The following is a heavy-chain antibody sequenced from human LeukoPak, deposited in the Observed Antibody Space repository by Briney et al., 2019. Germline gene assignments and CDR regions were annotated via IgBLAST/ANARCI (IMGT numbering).Heavy chain of an antibody. CDR1: GFTFSSYA. V-gene: IGHV3-9*01. Sequence: GGSLRLSCAASGFTFSSYAMTWVRQAPGKGLEWVSGISWNSGSIGYADSVKGRFTISRDNAKNSLYLQMNSLRAEDTALYYCAKDRGSSGWYPGFWGQGTLVTVSS. CDR2: ISWNSGSI. D-gene: IGHD6-19*01. CDR3: AKDRGSSGWYPGF. J-gene: IGHJ4*02.